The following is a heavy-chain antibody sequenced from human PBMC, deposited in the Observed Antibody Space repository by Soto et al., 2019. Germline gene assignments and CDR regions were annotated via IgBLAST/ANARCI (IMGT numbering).Heavy chain of an antibody. CDR1: GCSFTSYW. D-gene: IGHD6-6*01. J-gene: IGHJ6*02. CDR2: IDPSDSYT. V-gene: IGHV5-10-1*01. CDR3: ARVCCSSFYYYYGMDV. Sequence: PGESLKISCKGSGCSFTSYWISWVRQMPGKGLEWMGRIDPSDSYTNYSPSFQGHVTISADKSISTAYLQWSSLKASDTAMYYCARVCCSSFYYYYGMDVWGQGTTVTVSS.